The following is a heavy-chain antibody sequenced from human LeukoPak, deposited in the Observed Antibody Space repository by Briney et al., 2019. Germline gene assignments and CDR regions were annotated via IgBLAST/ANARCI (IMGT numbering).Heavy chain of an antibody. V-gene: IGHV4-59*12. CDR1: GGSISSYY. Sequence: SETLSLTCTVSGGSISSYYWSWIRQPPGKGLEWIGYIYYSGSTNYNPSLKSRVTISVDTSKNQFSLKLSSVTAADTAVYYCARSPNLLFDYWGQGTLVTVSS. CDR2: IYYSGST. CDR3: ARSPNLLFDY. J-gene: IGHJ4*02.